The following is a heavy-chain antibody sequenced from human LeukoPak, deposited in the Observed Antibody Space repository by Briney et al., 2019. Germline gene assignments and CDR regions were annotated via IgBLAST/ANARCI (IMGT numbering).Heavy chain of an antibody. CDR3: ASNEGLRFCPDY. Sequence: PGGSLRLSCAASGFTFSSYGMHWVRQAPGKGLEWVAVIWYDGSNKYYADSVKGRFTISRDNSKNTLYLQMNSLRAEDTAVYYCASNEGLRFCPDYWGQGTLVTVSS. V-gene: IGHV3-30*19. CDR2: IWYDGSNK. J-gene: IGHJ4*02. D-gene: IGHD5-12*01. CDR1: GFTFSSYG.